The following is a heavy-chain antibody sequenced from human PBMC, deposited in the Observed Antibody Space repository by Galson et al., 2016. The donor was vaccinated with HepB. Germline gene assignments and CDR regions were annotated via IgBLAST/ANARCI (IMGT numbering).Heavy chain of an antibody. D-gene: IGHD3-10*01. J-gene: IGHJ4*02. CDR3: ARHYGSGSYFAIDY. V-gene: IGHV3-11*03. CDR2: ISSSSDYT. Sequence: QAPGKGLEWVSYISSSSDYTNNADSVKGRFTISRDNAKNSLYLQMNSLRAEDTAVYYCARHYGSGSYFAIDYWGQGTLVTVSS.